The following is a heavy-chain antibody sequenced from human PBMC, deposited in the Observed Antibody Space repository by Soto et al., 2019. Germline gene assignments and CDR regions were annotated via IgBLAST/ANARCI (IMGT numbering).Heavy chain of an antibody. V-gene: IGHV4-34*01. Sequence: SETLSLTCAVYGGSFSGYYWSWIRQPPGKGLEWIGEINHSGSTNYNPSLKSRVTISVDTSKNQFSLKLSSVTAADTAVYYCARGHSYDGRDKLYYYVDVWGKGTTVTVSS. CDR2: INHSGST. D-gene: IGHD3-3*01. J-gene: IGHJ6*03. CDR1: GGSFSGYY. CDR3: ARGHSYDGRDKLYYYVDV.